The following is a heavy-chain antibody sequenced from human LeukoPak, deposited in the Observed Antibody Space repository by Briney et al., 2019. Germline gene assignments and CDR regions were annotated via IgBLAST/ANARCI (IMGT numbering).Heavy chain of an antibody. CDR3: AKDMGYSSSWYLFDY. V-gene: IGHV3-9*01. D-gene: IGHD6-13*01. Sequence: PGRSLRLSCAASGFTFDDYAMHWVRQAPGKGLEWVSGISWNSGSIGYADSVKGRFTISRDNAKNSLYLQMNSLRAEDTALYYCAKDMGYSSSWYLFDYWGQGTLVTVSS. CDR2: ISWNSGSI. J-gene: IGHJ4*02. CDR1: GFTFDDYA.